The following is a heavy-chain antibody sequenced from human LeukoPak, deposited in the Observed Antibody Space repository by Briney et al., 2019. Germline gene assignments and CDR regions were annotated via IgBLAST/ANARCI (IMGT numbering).Heavy chain of an antibody. V-gene: IGHV3-30-3*01. CDR2: ISYDGXXX. D-gene: IGHD3-10*01. CDR1: GFTFXXXA. Sequence: PGGSLRLSCAASGFTFXXXAMHWVXQAPGKXXXXVAVISYDGXXXXXAXXXXXRFTISRDNSKXXLYLQMNCLRAEDTAVYYCARDYAMVRIFDYWGQGTLVTVSS. J-gene: IGHJ4*02. CDR3: ARDYAMVRIFDY.